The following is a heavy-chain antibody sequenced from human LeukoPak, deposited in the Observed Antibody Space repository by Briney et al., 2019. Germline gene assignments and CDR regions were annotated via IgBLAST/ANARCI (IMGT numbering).Heavy chain of an antibody. Sequence: PGGSLRLSCAASGFTFSSYGMHWVRQAPGKGLEWVAVIWYDGSNKYYADSVKGRFTISRDNSKNTLYLQMNSLRDEDTAVYYCARDYEPTNNGGWSYGMDVWGQGTTVTVPS. J-gene: IGHJ6*02. CDR2: IWYDGSNK. D-gene: IGHD6-19*01. CDR1: GFTFSSYG. CDR3: ARDYEPTNNGGWSYGMDV. V-gene: IGHV3-33*01.